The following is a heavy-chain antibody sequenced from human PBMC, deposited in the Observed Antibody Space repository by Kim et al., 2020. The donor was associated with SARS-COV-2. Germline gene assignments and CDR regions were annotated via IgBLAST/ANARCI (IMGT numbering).Heavy chain of an antibody. V-gene: IGHV5-10-1*01. CDR2: IDPSDSYT. D-gene: IGHD1-26*01. CDR3: ARHPGGSGSYYSNDWFDP. CDR1: GYSFTSYW. J-gene: IGHJ5*02. Sequence: GESLKISCKGSGYSFTSYWISWVRQMPGKGLEWMGRIDPSDSYTNYSPSFQGHVTISADKSISTAYLQWSSLKASDTAMYYCARHPGGSGSYYSNDWFDPWGQGTLVTVSS.